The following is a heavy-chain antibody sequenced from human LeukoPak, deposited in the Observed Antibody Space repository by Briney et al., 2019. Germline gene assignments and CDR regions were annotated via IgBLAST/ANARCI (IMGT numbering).Heavy chain of an antibody. Sequence: ASVKVSCKASGYTFTSYGISWVRQAPGQGLEWMGWISAYNGNTNYAQKFQGRVTMTRDTSISTAYMELSRLRSDDTAVYYCARGGDSSGYSIDPWGQGTLVTVSS. D-gene: IGHD3-22*01. CDR2: ISAYNGNT. CDR3: ARGGDSSGYSIDP. CDR1: GYTFTSYG. J-gene: IGHJ5*02. V-gene: IGHV1-18*01.